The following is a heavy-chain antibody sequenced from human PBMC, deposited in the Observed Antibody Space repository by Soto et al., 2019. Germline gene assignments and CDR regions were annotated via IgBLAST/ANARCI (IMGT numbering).Heavy chain of an antibody. CDR3: ARDSLALFDS. V-gene: IGHV4-61*01. J-gene: IGHJ4*02. CDR1: DGSVSSGNYY. CDR2: IHSSGST. Sequence: SETLSLTCTVSDGSVSSGNYYWTWIRQPPGKGLEWIGYIHSSGSTLYNPSLKSRVFISVDTSMNQFSLKLTSVTAADTALYFCARDSLALFDSWGQGTLVTVSS. D-gene: IGHD5-12*01.